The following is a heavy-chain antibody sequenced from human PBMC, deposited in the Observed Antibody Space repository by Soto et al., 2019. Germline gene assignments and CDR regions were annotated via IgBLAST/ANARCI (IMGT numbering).Heavy chain of an antibody. CDR2: INPNSGGT. D-gene: IGHD3-10*01. J-gene: IGHJ5*02. V-gene: IGHV1-2*04. Sequence: GASVKVSCKASGYTFTGYYMHWVRQAPGQGLEWMGWINPNSGGTNYAQKFQGWVTMTRDTSISTAYMELSRLRSDDTAVYYCARASEITMVRPQFDPWGQGTLVTVSS. CDR1: GYTFTGYY. CDR3: ARASEITMVRPQFDP.